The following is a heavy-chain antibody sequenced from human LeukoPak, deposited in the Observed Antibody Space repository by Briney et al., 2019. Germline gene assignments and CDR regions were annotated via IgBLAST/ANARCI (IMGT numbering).Heavy chain of an antibody. D-gene: IGHD3-9*01. Sequence: PSETLSLTCAVYGGSFSGYYWSWIRQPPGKGLEWIGEINHSGSTNYNPSLKSRVIISVDTSKNQFSLKLSSVTAADTAVYYCARNHQYYDILTGRYYYYYGMDVWGQGTTVTVSS. V-gene: IGHV4-34*01. CDR2: INHSGST. CDR3: ARNHQYYDILTGRYYYYYGMDV. J-gene: IGHJ6*02. CDR1: GGSFSGYY.